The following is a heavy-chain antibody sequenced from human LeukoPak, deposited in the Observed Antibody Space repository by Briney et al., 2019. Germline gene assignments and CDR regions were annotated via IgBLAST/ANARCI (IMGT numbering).Heavy chain of an antibody. D-gene: IGHD3-10*01. CDR2: IYSGGST. CDR1: GFTVSSNY. Sequence: GGSLRLSCAASGFTVSSNYMSWIRQAPGKGLEWVSVIYSGGSTYYADSVKGRFTISRDNSKNTLYLQMNSLRAEDTAVYYCSGSGSYWGRSDYWGQGTLVTVSS. CDR3: SGSGSYWGRSDY. J-gene: IGHJ4*02. V-gene: IGHV3-53*01.